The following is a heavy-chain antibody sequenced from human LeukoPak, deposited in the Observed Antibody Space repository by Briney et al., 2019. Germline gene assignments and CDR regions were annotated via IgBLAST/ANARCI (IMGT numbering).Heavy chain of an antibody. CDR3: ARDGGYYGMDV. Sequence: SETLSLTCTVSGGSISSYYWSWIRQPPGKGLEWIGYIYYSGSTIYNPSPKSRVTISVDTSKNQFSLKLSSVSAADTAVYYCARDGGYYGMDVWGQGTTVTVSS. J-gene: IGHJ6*02. D-gene: IGHD3-3*01. CDR1: GGSISSYY. CDR2: IYYSGST. V-gene: IGHV4-59*12.